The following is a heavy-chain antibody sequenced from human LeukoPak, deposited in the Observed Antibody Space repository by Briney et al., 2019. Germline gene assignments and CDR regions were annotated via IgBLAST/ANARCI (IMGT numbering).Heavy chain of an antibody. D-gene: IGHD6-6*01. CDR2: IHYSGTT. CDR1: GGSISAYY. CDR3: ARFGTSSSRFFDE. V-gene: IGHV4-59*01. J-gene: IGHJ4*02. Sequence: SETLSLTCTVSGGSISAYYWSWIRQPPGKGLEWIGYIHYSGTTNYYPSLKSRVTIALDTSKNQFSLKLNSVTAADTAVYYCARFGTSSSRFFDEWGQGTLVTVSS.